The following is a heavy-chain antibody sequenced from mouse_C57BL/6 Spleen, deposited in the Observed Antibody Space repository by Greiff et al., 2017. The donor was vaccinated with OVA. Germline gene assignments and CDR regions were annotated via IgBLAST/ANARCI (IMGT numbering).Heavy chain of an antibody. CDR1: GYTFTDYN. Sequence: VQLQQSGPELVKPGASVKMSCKASGYTFTDYNMHWVKQSHGKSLEWIGYINPNNGGTSYNQKFKGKATLTVNKSSSTAYMELRSLTSEDSAVYYCARCDYSSWYFDVWGTGTTVTVSS. J-gene: IGHJ1*03. CDR2: INPNNGGT. CDR3: ARCDYSSWYFDV. V-gene: IGHV1-22*01. D-gene: IGHD2-5*01.